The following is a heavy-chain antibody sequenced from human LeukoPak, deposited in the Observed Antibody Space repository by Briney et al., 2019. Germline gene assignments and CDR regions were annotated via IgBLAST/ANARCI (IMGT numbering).Heavy chain of an antibody. J-gene: IGHJ4*02. D-gene: IGHD5-18*01. Sequence: SETLSLTCTVSGGSISSYYWSWIRQPPGKGLEWIGYIYYSGSTNYNPSLKSRVTISVDTSKNQFSLKLSSVTAADTAVYYCATSGCSYGYWAFDYWGQGTLVTVSS. CDR1: GGSISSYY. CDR3: ATSGCSYGYWAFDY. CDR2: IYYSGST. V-gene: IGHV4-59*08.